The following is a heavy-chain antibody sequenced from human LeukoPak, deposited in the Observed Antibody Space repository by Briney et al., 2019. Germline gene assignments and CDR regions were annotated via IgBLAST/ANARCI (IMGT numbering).Heavy chain of an antibody. D-gene: IGHD6-19*01. J-gene: IGHJ4*02. Sequence: SETLSLTCTVSGGSISGYYWSWIRQPPGKELEWIGYIYYSGSTDYNPSLKSRVTISVDTSKNQFPLRLSSVTAADTAVYYCARDKGWNSSGWYGFDYWGQGALVTVSS. CDR1: GGSISGYY. CDR2: IYYSGST. V-gene: IGHV4-59*01. CDR3: ARDKGWNSSGWYGFDY.